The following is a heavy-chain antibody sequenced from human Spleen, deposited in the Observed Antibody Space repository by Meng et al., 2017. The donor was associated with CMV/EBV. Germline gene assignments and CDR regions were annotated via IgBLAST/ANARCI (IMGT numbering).Heavy chain of an antibody. CDR1: GFTFDDYT. D-gene: IGHD3-16*01. CDR3: AKDQFEGYGMDV. V-gene: IGHV3-43*01. CDR2: ISWDGGST. Sequence: LSLTCAASGFTFDDYTMHWVRQAPGKGLEWVSLISWDGGSTYYADSVKGRFTISRDNSKNSLYLQMNSLTTEDTALYYCAKDQFEGYGMDVWGQGTTVTVS. J-gene: IGHJ6*02.